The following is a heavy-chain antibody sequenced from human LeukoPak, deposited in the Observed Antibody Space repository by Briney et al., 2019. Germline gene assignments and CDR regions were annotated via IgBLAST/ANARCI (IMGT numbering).Heavy chain of an antibody. D-gene: IGHD5-18*01. CDR1: GYTFTSYG. CDR3: ARTPSSSILLWSEYYFDY. Sequence: ASVKVSCKASGYTFTSYGISWVRQAPGQGLEWMGWISAYNGNTNYAQKIQGRVTMTTDTSTSTAYMELRSLRSDDTAVYYCARTPSSSILLWSEYYFDYWGQGTLVTASS. V-gene: IGHV1-18*04. CDR2: ISAYNGNT. J-gene: IGHJ4*02.